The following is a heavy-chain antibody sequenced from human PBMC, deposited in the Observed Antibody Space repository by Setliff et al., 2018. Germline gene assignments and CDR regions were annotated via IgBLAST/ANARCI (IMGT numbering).Heavy chain of an antibody. D-gene: IGHD3-16*01. Sequence: PSETLSLTCTVSGGSISSYYWSWIRQPPGKGLEWIGYIYNSGSTNYNPSLKSRVTISVDTSKNQISLKLTSVTAADTAVYYCARDITREPYTGGFYHFDPWGQGALVTVSS. CDR2: IYNSGST. J-gene: IGHJ5*02. V-gene: IGHV4-59*01. CDR1: GGSISSYY. CDR3: ARDITREPYTGGFYHFDP.